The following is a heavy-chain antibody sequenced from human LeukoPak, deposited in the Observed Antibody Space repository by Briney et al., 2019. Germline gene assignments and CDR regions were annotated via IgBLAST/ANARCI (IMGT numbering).Heavy chain of an antibody. CDR3: ARDAPGKANDP. V-gene: IGHV1-2*02. CDR1: GYTFTSNY. CDR2: ISPSGGST. J-gene: IGHJ5*02. Sequence: ASVKVSCKAFGYTFTSNYMHWVRQAPGQGPEWMGVISPSGGSTTYAQKFQGRVTMTRDTSISKAYMELSRLRSDDTAVYYCARDAPGKANDPWGQGPLVTVSS.